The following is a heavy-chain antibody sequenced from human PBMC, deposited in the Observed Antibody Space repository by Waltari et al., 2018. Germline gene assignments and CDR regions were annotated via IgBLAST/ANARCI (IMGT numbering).Heavy chain of an antibody. CDR1: GGSISSSSYY. V-gene: IGHV4-39*07. CDR2: IYYSGST. D-gene: IGHD1-26*01. CDR3: ARGSVGATWHY. Sequence: QLQLQESGPGLVKPSETLSLPCTVSGGSISSSSYYWGWIRQPPGKGLEWIGSIYYSGSTYYNPSLKSRVTISVDTSKNQFSLKLSSVTAADTAVYYCARGSVGATWHYWGQGTLVTVSS. J-gene: IGHJ4*02.